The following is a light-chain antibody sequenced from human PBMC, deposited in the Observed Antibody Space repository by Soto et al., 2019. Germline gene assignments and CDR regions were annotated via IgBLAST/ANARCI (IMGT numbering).Light chain of an antibody. CDR2: STS. V-gene: IGKV3-20*01. J-gene: IGKJ1*01. CDR3: QQYGRSPRT. Sequence: EIVLTQSPGTLSLSPGERATLSRRASQSVTSPFLAWYQQKPGQPPRLLIYSTSGRATGIPDRFSGSGSGTDFTLTISRLEPEDSAVYYCQQYGRSPRTFGQGTKVEV. CDR1: QSVTSPF.